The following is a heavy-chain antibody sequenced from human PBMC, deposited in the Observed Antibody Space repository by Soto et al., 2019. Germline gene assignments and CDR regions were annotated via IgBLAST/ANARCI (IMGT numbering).Heavy chain of an antibody. D-gene: IGHD3-10*01. CDR1: GYTFTSYN. Sequence: QVQLVQSGAEVKKPGASVKVSCKASGYTFTSYNINWVRQATGQGLEWMGWMNPNSGNTGYAQKFQGRVTMTRNTSISTAYMELSSLKSEDTAVYYCARTYASGRPVDSWGQGTLVTVSS. CDR3: ARTYASGRPVDS. CDR2: MNPNSGNT. J-gene: IGHJ4*02. V-gene: IGHV1-8*01.